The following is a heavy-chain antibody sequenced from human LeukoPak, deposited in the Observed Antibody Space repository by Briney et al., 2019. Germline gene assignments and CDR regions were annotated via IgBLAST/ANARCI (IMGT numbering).Heavy chain of an antibody. V-gene: IGHV1-18*01. Sequence: ASVKVSCKASGYSFTSHGISWVRQAPGQGLEWMGWISGYNGNTKYAQKLQGRVTMTTDTPTSTAYMELRSLRSDDTAVYYCARDVYGSGTYHRYWGQGTLITVSS. CDR3: ARDVYGSGTYHRY. J-gene: IGHJ4*02. D-gene: IGHD3-10*01. CDR2: ISGYNGNT. CDR1: GYSFTSHG.